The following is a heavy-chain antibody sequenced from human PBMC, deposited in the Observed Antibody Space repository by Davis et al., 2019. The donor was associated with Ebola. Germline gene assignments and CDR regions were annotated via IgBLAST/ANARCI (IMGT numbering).Heavy chain of an antibody. CDR2: ISSSSSYT. V-gene: IGHV3-11*06. D-gene: IGHD3-9*01. CDR1: GFTFSDYY. J-gene: IGHJ6*02. CDR3: ARDRLRYFDWLLSTYYYYGMDV. Sequence: GESLKISCAASGFTFSDYYMSWIRQAPGEGLEWVSYISSSSSYTNYADSVKGRFTISRDNAKNSLYLQMNSLRAEDTAVYYCARDRLRYFDWLLSTYYYYGMDVWGQGTTVTVSS.